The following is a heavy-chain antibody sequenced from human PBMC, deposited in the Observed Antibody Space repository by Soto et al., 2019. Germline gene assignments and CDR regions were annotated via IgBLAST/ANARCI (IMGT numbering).Heavy chain of an antibody. CDR1: GFTFSSYW. V-gene: IGHV3-7*04. Sequence: EVQLVESGGGLVQPGGSLRLSCAASGFTFSSYWMSWVRQDPGKGLEWVANIKQDGSEKYYVDSVKGRFTISRDNAKNSLYLQMNSLRAEDTAVYYCARDYIWFGDDAFDIGGQGTMVTVSS. CDR3: ARDYIWFGDDAFDI. CDR2: IKQDGSEK. D-gene: IGHD3-10*01. J-gene: IGHJ3*02.